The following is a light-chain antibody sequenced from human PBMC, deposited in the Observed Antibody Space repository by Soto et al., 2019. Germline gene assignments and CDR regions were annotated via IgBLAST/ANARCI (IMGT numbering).Light chain of an antibody. J-gene: IGLJ1*01. CDR1: SSDVGGYNY. V-gene: IGLV2-14*01. CDR3: SSYTSSFYV. CDR2: DVS. Sequence: QSALTQPASVSGSPGQSITISCTGTSSDVGGYNYASWYQQHPGKAPKLMIYDVSNRPSGVSNRFSGSKSGNTASLTISGLQAEDEADYYCSSYTSSFYVFGTGTKVTVL.